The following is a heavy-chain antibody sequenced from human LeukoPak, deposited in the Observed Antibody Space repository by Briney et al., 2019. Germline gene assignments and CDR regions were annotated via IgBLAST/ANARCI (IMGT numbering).Heavy chain of an antibody. D-gene: IGHD1-26*01. CDR1: GYTFSSDD. CDR2: MNPKSGNT. CDR3: ARGRVFPGAAPRQVWFDP. Sequence: ASVKVSCKASGYTFSSDDINWVRQAPGQGLEWMGWMNPKSGNTGYAQKFLGRVHMTRTASISTAYMQLSRLRSDDTAVYYCARGRVFPGAAPRQVWFDPWGQGTPVTVSS. J-gene: IGHJ5*02. V-gene: IGHV1-8*02.